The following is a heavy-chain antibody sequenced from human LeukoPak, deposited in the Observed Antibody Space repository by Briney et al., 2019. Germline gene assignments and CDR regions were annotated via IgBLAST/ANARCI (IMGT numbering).Heavy chain of an antibody. Sequence: ASVKVSFKASGYTFTSYAMHWVRQAPGQRLEWMGWINAGNGNTKYSQKFQGRVTITRDTSASTAYMELSSLRSEDTAVYYCARGPHYYGSGSYSKGKYWFDPWGQGTLVTVSS. D-gene: IGHD3-10*01. CDR2: INAGNGNT. CDR3: ARGPHYYGSGSYSKGKYWFDP. CDR1: GYTFTSYA. J-gene: IGHJ5*02. V-gene: IGHV1-3*01.